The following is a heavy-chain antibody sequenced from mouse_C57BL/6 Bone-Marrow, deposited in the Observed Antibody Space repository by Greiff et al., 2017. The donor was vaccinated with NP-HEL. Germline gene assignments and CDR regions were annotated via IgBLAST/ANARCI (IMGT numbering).Heavy chain of an antibody. D-gene: IGHD1-1*01. CDR2: ILPGSGST. Sequence: VKVVESGAELMKPGASVKLSCKATGYTFTGYWIEWVKQRPGHGLEWIGEILPGSGSTNYNEKFKGKATFTADTSSNTAYMQLSSLTTEDSAIYYCARRPIYYYGVYYAMDYWGQGTSVTVSS. CDR1: GYTFTGYW. V-gene: IGHV1-9*01. J-gene: IGHJ4*01. CDR3: ARRPIYYYGVYYAMDY.